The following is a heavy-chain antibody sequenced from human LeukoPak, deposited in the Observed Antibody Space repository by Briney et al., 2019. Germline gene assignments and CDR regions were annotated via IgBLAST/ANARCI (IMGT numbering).Heavy chain of an antibody. V-gene: IGHV3-30*18. CDR2: ISYDGSNK. CDR3: AKDWMGSILTGHLSY. CDR1: GFTFSRYW. D-gene: IGHD3-9*01. J-gene: IGHJ4*02. Sequence: GGSLRLSCMISGFTFSRYWMSWVRQAPGKGLEWVAVISYDGSNKYYADSVKGRFTISRDNSKNTLYLQMNSLRAEDTAVYYCAKDWMGSILTGHLSYWGQGTLVTVSS.